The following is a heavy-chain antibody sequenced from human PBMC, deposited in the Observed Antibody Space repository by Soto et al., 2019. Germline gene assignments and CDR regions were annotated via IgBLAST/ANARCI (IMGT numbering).Heavy chain of an antibody. CDR3: GREHYGSGSYFDY. CDR1: GGSISSYY. J-gene: IGHJ4*02. V-gene: IGHV4-59*01. Sequence: SETLSLTCTVSGGSISSYYWSWIRQPPGKGLEWIGYIYYSGSTNYNPSLKSRVTISVDTSKNQFSLKLSSVTAADTAVYYCGREHYGSGSYFDYWGQGTLVTVSS. CDR2: IYYSGST. D-gene: IGHD3-10*01.